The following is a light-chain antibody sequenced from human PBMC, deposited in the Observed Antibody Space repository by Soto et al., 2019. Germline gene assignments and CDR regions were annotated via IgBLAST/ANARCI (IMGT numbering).Light chain of an antibody. J-gene: IGKJ1*01. CDR2: DAS. Sequence: DTQMTQSPSTLSASVGDRVTITCRASQSISSWLAWYQQKPGKAPKLLIYDASSLESGVPSRFSGSGSGTEFTLTISSLQPDDFATYYCQQYNSYETFGQGTKVEIK. CDR3: QQYNSYET. V-gene: IGKV1-5*01. CDR1: QSISSW.